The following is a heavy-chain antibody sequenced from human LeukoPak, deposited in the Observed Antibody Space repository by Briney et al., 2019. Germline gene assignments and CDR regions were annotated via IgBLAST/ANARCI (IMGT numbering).Heavy chain of an antibody. V-gene: IGHV3-43D*03. D-gene: IGHD1-26*01. CDR2: ISWDGGST. Sequence: GGSLRLSCAASGFTFDDYAMHWVRQAPGKGLEWVSLISWDGGSTYYADSVQGRFTISRDNSKNSLYLQMNSLRAEDTALYYCAKDVGGSFYYFDYWGQGTLVTVSS. J-gene: IGHJ4*02. CDR3: AKDVGGSFYYFDY. CDR1: GFTFDDYA.